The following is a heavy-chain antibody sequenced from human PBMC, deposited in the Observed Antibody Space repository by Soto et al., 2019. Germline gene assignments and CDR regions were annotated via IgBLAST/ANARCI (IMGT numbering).Heavy chain of an antibody. CDR3: GRDVAAAGLDY. D-gene: IGHD6-13*01. V-gene: IGHV1-3*01. Sequence: ASVKVSCKASGYTFTSYAMHWVRQAPGQRLEWMGWINAGNGNTKYSQKFQGRVTITRDTSASTAYMELSSLRSEDAAVYYCGRDVAAAGLDYWGQGTLVTVSS. J-gene: IGHJ4*02. CDR1: GYTFTSYA. CDR2: INAGNGNT.